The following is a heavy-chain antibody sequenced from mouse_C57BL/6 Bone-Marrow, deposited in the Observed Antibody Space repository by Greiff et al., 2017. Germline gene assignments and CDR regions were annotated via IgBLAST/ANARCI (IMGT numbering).Heavy chain of an antibody. D-gene: IGHD2-1*01. J-gene: IGHJ2*01. Sequence: DVKLVESGGGLVKPGGSLKLSCAASGFTFSSYAMSWVRQTPEKSLEWVATISDGGSYTYYPDNVTGRFTISRDNTKNNLYLQMSNLKSEDTAMYYCARDSPIYFVHDFDYWGQGTTLTVSA. CDR3: ARDSPIYFVHDFDY. V-gene: IGHV5-4*01. CDR2: ISDGGSYT. CDR1: GFTFSSYA.